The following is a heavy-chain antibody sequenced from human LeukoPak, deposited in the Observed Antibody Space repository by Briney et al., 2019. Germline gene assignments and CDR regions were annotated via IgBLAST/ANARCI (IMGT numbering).Heavy chain of an antibody. CDR2: ISRSGRT. CDR1: RFTFSTYD. Sequence: GGSLRLSCAASRFTFSTYDMQWVRQAPGKGLEWVSGISRSGRTYYTDSVKGRFSISRDNSKDTLYLQMNSLRAEDTAVYYCAQGGYFAFNICGQGTMVAVSS. D-gene: IGHD2-2*03. J-gene: IGHJ3*02. V-gene: IGHV3-23*01. CDR3: AQGGYFAFNI.